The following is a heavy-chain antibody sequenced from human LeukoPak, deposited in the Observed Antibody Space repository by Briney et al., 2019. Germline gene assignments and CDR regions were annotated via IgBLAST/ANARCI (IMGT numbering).Heavy chain of an antibody. CDR1: GGSFSGYY. CDR2: INHSGST. V-gene: IGHV4-34*01. J-gene: IGHJ4*02. CDR3: ATSRVYDSSGYPGEPYYFDY. Sequence: PSETLSLTCAVYGGSFSGYYWSWIRQPPGKGLEWIGEINHSGSTNYNPSLKSRVTISVDTSKNQFSLKLSSVTAADTAVYYCATSRVYDSSGYPGEPYYFDYWGQGTLVTVSS. D-gene: IGHD3-22*01.